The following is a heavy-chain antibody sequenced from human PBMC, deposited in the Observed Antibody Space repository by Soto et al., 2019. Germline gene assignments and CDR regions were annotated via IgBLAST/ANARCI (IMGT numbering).Heavy chain of an antibody. CDR3: ARGTTVTTPDFHY. Sequence: QVQLVQSGAEVKKPGASVKVSCKASGYIFTGYYMHWVRQAPGQGLEWMGWINSNSGGTNSAQKFQGRVTMTRDTSISTAYMELSRLRSDDTAVYYCARGTTVTTPDFHYWGQGTLVTVSS. V-gene: IGHV1-2*02. CDR2: INSNSGGT. D-gene: IGHD4-17*01. CDR1: GYIFTGYY. J-gene: IGHJ4*02.